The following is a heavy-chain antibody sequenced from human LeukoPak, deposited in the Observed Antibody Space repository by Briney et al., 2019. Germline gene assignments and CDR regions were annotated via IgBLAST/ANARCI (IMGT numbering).Heavy chain of an antibody. D-gene: IGHD1-1*01. Sequence: RGSLRLSCAASEFTFSSYGMHWVRQAPGKGRQGGAFIRYDGRNKYYTDSVKGRFTISIDTSKNMLYLKMNILTAADTAEYYFANDARDWKSGVFDYWGQGTEVTVSS. J-gene: IGHJ4*02. CDR2: IRYDGRNK. CDR3: ANDARDWKSGVFDY. CDR1: EFTFSSYG. V-gene: IGHV3-30*02.